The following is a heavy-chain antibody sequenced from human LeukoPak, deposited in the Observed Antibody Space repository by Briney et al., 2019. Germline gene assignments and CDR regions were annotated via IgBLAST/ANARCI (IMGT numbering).Heavy chain of an antibody. CDR2: INQDGSEK. Sequence: GGSLRLSCAASGFTFSNYWMSWVRQAPERGLEWVANINQDGSEKYYVDSVKGRFTISRDNGKNSLYLQMNSLRAEDTAVYYCARQQRITIFGVVIRAHDAFDIWGQGTMVTVSS. D-gene: IGHD3-3*01. J-gene: IGHJ3*02. V-gene: IGHV3-7*03. CDR3: ARQQRITIFGVVIRAHDAFDI. CDR1: GFTFSNYW.